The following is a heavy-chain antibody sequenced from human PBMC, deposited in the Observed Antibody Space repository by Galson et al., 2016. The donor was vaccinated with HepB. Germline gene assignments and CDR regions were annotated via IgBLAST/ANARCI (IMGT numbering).Heavy chain of an antibody. CDR2: IYLADSDA. D-gene: IGHD6-13*01. V-gene: IGHV5-51*01. CDR3: ARGHYSRWLSWYDL. J-gene: IGHJ5*02. CDR1: GDNRTNYW. Sequence: QSGADVKKPGESLQISCTVSGDNRTNYWIARVRQMPEKSLEWMGIIYLADSDARYSPSFQGQVSISADKSISTAYLHWSTLKTSDTAIYYCARGHYSRWLSWYDLWGQGTRVTVSS.